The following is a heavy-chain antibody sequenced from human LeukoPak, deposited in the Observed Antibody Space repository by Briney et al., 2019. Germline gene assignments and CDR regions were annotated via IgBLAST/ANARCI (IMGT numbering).Heavy chain of an antibody. D-gene: IGHD3-10*01. CDR2: ISGSGGST. J-gene: IGHJ4*02. CDR1: GFTFSSYA. V-gene: IGHV3-23*01. Sequence: GGSLRLSCAASGFTFSSYAMSWVRQAPGKGLEWVSAISGSGGSTYYADSVKGRFTISRDNSKNTLYLQMNSLRDEDTAVYYCAKILLPALVDGSGSWGQGTLVTVSS. CDR3: AKILLPALVDGSGS.